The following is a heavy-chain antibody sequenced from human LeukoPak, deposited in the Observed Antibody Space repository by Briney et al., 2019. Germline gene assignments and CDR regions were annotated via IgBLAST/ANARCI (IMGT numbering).Heavy chain of an antibody. CDR1: GGSFSGYY. V-gene: IGHV4-34*01. CDR2: INHSGST. CDR3: ASSVEGYYYYYMDV. J-gene: IGHJ6*03. Sequence: SETLSLTCAVYGGSFSGYYWSWIRQPPGKGLEWIGEINHSGSTNYDPSLKRRVTISVDTSKNQFSLKLSSVTAADTAVYYCASSVEGYYYYYMDVWGRGATVTISS. D-gene: IGHD3-3*01.